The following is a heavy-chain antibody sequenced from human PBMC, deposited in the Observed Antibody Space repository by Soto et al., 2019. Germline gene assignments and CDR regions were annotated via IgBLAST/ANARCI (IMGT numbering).Heavy chain of an antibody. CDR1: GFSLTNGRMG. D-gene: IGHD4-17*01. CDR3: ARMDGDYNYYGLDV. Sequence: QVTLKESGPVLVKPTETLTLTCSVSGFSLTNGRMGVSWIRQPPGKALEWLAHFFSDAERSYSTSKQSRLNMSKDSSGSQVVLTMTNMAPADTATYFCARMDGDYNYYGLDVWGHGIAVTVSS. CDR2: FFSDAER. J-gene: IGHJ6*02. V-gene: IGHV2-26*01.